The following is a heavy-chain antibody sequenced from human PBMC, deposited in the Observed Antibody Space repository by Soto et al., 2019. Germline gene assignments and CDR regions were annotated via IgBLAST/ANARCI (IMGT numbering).Heavy chain of an antibody. D-gene: IGHD6-13*01. Sequence: QVQLVQSGAEVKKPGASVKVSCKASGYTFTNYYIHWVRQAPGQWLEWMGIINPTSGSTNYAQKFQGRVTLTYDTSTTTVYMELSGLRSEDTAVLYCARDLAAGDHWGQGTLVTVSS. CDR1: GYTFTNYY. CDR3: ARDLAAGDH. J-gene: IGHJ4*02. V-gene: IGHV1-46*01. CDR2: INPTSGST.